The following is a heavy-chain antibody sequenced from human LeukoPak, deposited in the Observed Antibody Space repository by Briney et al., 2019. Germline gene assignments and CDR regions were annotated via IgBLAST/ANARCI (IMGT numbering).Heavy chain of an antibody. CDR3: ARGGYCSSTSCYFWFDP. J-gene: IGHJ5*02. V-gene: IGHV3-21*01. Sequence: PGGSLRLSCAASGFTFSSYSMNWVRQAPGKGLEWVSSISSSSSYIYYADSVKGRFTISRDNAKNSLYLQMNSLRAEGTAEYYGARGGYCSSTSCYFWFDPWGQATQVTV. CDR1: GFTFSSYS. CDR2: ISSSSSYI. D-gene: IGHD2-2*01.